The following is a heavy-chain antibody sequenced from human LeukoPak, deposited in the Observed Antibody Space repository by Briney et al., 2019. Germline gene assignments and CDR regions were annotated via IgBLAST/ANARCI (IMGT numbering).Heavy chain of an antibody. CDR3: ARGDRAVAGAWGWFDP. Sequence: SSETLSLTCTVSGGSISSYYWSWIRQPAGKGPEWIGRIYASGSTSYNPSLKSRVTMSVDTSKNQFSLKLSSVTAADTAVYYCARGDRAVAGAWGWFDPWGQGTLVTVSS. CDR1: GGSISSYY. CDR2: IYASGST. J-gene: IGHJ5*02. D-gene: IGHD6-19*01. V-gene: IGHV4-4*07.